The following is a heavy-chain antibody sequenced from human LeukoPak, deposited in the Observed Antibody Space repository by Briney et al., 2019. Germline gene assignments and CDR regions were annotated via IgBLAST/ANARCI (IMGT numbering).Heavy chain of an antibody. CDR1: GGSFSGYY. V-gene: IGHV4-34*01. Sequence: SETLSLTCAVYGGSFSGYYWSWIRQPPGKGLEWIGEINHSGSTNYNPSLKSRVTISVDTSKNQFSLKLSSVTAADTAVYYCARPAVAGAFDIWGQGTMVTVSS. D-gene: IGHD6-19*01. J-gene: IGHJ3*02. CDR3: ARPAVAGAFDI. CDR2: INHSGST.